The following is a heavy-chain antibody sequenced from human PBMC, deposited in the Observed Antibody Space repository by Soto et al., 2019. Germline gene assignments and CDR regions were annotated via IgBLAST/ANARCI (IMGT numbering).Heavy chain of an antibody. CDR2: IYYSGST. Sequence: SATLSLTCPVSGGSISSSSYYWGWIRQPPGKGLEWIGSIYYSGSTYYNPSLKSRVTISVDTSKNQFSLKLSSVTAADTAVYYCARVGDRPRFFDYWGQGTLVTVSS. D-gene: IGHD2-21*02. CDR1: GGSISSSSYY. J-gene: IGHJ4*02. CDR3: ARVGDRPRFFDY. V-gene: IGHV4-39*01.